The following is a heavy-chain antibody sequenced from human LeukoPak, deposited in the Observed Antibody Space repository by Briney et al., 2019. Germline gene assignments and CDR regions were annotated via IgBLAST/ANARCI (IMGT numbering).Heavy chain of an antibody. CDR1: GGTFNTYT. CDR3: ARNRRGSNSYFDY. D-gene: IGHD6-6*01. CDR2: IIPILGVA. V-gene: IGHV1-69*02. Sequence: SVKVSCKASGGTFNTYTLSWVRQAPGQGLEWMGSIIPILGVANYAQKFQGRVSITADKSTSTAFMELSSLGSEDTAVYYCARNRRGSNSYFDYWGQGTLVTVSS. J-gene: IGHJ4*02.